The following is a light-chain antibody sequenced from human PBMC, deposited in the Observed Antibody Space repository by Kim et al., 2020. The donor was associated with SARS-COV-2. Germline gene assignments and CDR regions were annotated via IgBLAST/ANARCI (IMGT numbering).Light chain of an antibody. Sequence: QSALTQPASVSGSPGQTITISCTGTSNDVGGYNYVSWYQQHPGKAPKLIIYQVSIRPSGISNRFSGSKSGNKASLTISGLQAEDEADYYCSSHIRTSTLDMVLGGGTQLTVL. J-gene: IGLJ2*01. CDR2: QVS. CDR3: SSHIRTSTLDMV. CDR1: SNDVGGYNY. V-gene: IGLV2-14*01.